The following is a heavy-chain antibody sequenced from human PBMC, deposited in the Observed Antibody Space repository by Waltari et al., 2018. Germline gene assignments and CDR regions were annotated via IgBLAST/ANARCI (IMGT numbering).Heavy chain of an antibody. CDR1: GFTFSGYY. J-gene: IGHJ4*01. D-gene: IGHD3-9*01. CDR2: ISGIGSTI. V-gene: IGHV3-11*01. CDR3: VRYERWLHLIGTFDS. Sequence: QVLLVESGGGLVKPGGSLRLSCAASGFTFSGYYMRWGRQSPGKVLDWVSHISGIGSTINYAASVKGRFTIARDNAKNSVFLQLNSLRADDSAMYYCVRYERWLHLIGTFDSWGHGTLVTVSS.